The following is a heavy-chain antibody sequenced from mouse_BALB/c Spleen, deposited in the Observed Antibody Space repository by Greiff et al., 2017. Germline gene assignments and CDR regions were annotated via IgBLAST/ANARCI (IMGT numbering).Heavy chain of an antibody. V-gene: IGHV5-17*02. Sequence: EVQLVESGGGLVQPGGSRKLSCAASGFTFSSFGMHWVRQAPEKGLEWVAYISRGSSTIYYADTVKGRFTISRDNPKNTLFLQITRLRSEDTAMYYCARLEEHYYGYRFAYWGQGTLVTVSA. J-gene: IGHJ3*01. CDR3: ARLEEHYYGYRFAY. D-gene: IGHD1-2*01. CDR1: GFTFSSFG. CDR2: ISRGSSTI.